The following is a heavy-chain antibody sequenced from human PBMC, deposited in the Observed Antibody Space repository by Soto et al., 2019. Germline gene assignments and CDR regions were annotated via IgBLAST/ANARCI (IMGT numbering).Heavy chain of an antibody. V-gene: IGHV4-61*03. CDR3: ARGGPSSLDY. CDR1: GASVSSGGDY. Sequence: QVQLQESGPGLVKPSETLSLNCLVSGASVSSGGDYWSWLRQPPGEGLEWIACISFSGSTDYNPSLKSRVTVSVDTSKYHISLKLSSVTAADTAVYYCARGGPSSLDYWGPGTLVTVSS. CDR2: ISFSGST. J-gene: IGHJ4*02.